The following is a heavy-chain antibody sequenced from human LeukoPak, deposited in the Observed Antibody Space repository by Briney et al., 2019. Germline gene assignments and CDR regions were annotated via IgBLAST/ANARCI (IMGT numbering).Heavy chain of an antibody. Sequence: ASVKVSFTAAGYSFPAYFVHWVRQAPGPGLGLMGRINPNGGDTNYSQKFQGRVTMASDTSISTAYMELSSLISDDTAVYYRARVGFTTSWSNFDYWGQGTPVTVSS. CDR3: ARVGFTTSWSNFDY. J-gene: IGHJ4*02. D-gene: IGHD2-2*01. CDR1: GYSFPAYF. CDR2: INPNGGDT. V-gene: IGHV1-2*06.